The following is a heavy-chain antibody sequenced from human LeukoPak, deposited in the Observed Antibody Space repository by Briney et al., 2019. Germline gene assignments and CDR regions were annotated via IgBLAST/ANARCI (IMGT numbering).Heavy chain of an antibody. Sequence: ASVKVSCKASGYTFTSYGISWVRQAPGQGLEWMGWISAYNGNTNYAQKLQGRVTMTTDTSTSTAYMELSSLRSEDTAVYYCSIDGGYSVYEKIPTTNYYYMDVWGKGTTVTISS. J-gene: IGHJ6*03. D-gene: IGHD5/OR15-5a*01. CDR1: GYTFTSYG. V-gene: IGHV1-18*01. CDR3: SIDGGYSVYEKIPTTNYYYMDV. CDR2: ISAYNGNT.